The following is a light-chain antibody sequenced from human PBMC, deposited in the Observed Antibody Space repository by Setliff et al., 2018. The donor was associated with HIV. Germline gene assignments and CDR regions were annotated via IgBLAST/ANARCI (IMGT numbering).Light chain of an antibody. J-gene: IGKJ2*01. CDR3: QQYYGTPYT. CDR1: QSVLYSFNNKNY. Sequence: DIVMTQSPDSLAVSLGERATINCKSSQSVLYSFNNKNYLAWYQHKPGQPPKLLIYWASTRESGVPDRFSGSGSGTDFTLTISSLQAEDVAVYYCQQYYGTPYTFGQGTKVDIK. CDR2: WAS. V-gene: IGKV4-1*01.